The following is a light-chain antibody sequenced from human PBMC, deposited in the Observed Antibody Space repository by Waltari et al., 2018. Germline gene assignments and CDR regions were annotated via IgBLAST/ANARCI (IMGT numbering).Light chain of an antibody. V-gene: IGKV3-11*01. CDR1: QGVSSY. Sequence: EMVLTQSPATLSLSPGERATLACRARQGVSSYLAWYQLKPGQAPRLLIYGASNRATGIPARFSGSASGTDFTLTINSLEPEDFAVYYCLQSSNWYTFGQGTKLEIK. J-gene: IGKJ2*01. CDR3: LQSSNWYT. CDR2: GAS.